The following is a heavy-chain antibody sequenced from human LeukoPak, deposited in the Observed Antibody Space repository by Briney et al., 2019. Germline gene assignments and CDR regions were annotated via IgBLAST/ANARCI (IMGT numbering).Heavy chain of an antibody. D-gene: IGHD2-2*01. CDR2: IWYDGSNK. Sequence: GRSLRLSCAASRFPFSSYGMHWVRQAPGKGLEWVAVIWYDGSNKYYAESVKGRFTISRDNSKNTLYLQMNNLRAEDTAIYYCARDSTDSLDYWGQGTLVTVSS. J-gene: IGHJ4*02. V-gene: IGHV3-33*01. CDR1: RFPFSSYG. CDR3: ARDSTDSLDY.